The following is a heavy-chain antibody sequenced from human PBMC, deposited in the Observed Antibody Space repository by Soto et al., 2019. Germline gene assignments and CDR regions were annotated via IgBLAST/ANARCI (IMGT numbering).Heavy chain of an antibody. D-gene: IGHD2-2*01. CDR3: AREDLIVVVPAAPRLYYYYYGMDV. V-gene: IGHV1-69*13. Sequence: GASVKVSCKASGGTFSSYAITWVRQAPGQGLEWMGGIIPIFGTANYAQKFQGRVTITADESTSTAYMELSSLRSEDTAVYYCAREDLIVVVPAAPRLYYYYYGMDVWGQGTTVTVSS. CDR2: IIPIFGTA. J-gene: IGHJ6*02. CDR1: GGTFSSYA.